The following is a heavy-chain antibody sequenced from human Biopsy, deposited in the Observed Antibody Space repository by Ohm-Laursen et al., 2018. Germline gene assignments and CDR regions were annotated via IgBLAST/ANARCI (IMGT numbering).Heavy chain of an antibody. Sequence: SLRLSCAASGFTFSDHHMAWVRQAPGKGLEWLSYISSSGATIKYADSVKGRFTISRDNAKNSLYQRMNSLRAEDTAVYFCARARDDFVVVPAAFFDFWGQGTLVTVSS. J-gene: IGHJ4*02. CDR2: ISSSGATI. CDR1: GFTFSDHH. CDR3: ARARDDFVVVPAAFFDF. D-gene: IGHD2-15*01. V-gene: IGHV3-11*01.